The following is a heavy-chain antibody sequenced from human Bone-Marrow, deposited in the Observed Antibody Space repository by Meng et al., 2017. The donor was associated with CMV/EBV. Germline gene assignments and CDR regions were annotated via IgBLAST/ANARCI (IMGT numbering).Heavy chain of an antibody. CDR2: INHSGST. CDR3: ARDPWNYYYYGMDV. D-gene: IGHD5-12*01. J-gene: IGHJ6*02. CDR1: GGSFSGYY. V-gene: IGHV4-34*01. Sequence: GSLRLSCAVYGGSFSGYYWSWIRQPPGKGLEWIGEINHSGSTNYNPSLKSRVTISVDTSKNQFSLKLSSVTAADTAVYYCARDPWNYYYYGMDVWGQGTTVTVPS.